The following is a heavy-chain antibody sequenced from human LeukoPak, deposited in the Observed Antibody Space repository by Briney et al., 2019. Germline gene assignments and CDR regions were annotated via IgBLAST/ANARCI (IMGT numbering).Heavy chain of an antibody. CDR2: IHYSGST. CDR3: ARDKDYYDSSGYYSAFAFDI. V-gene: IGHV4-59*12. Sequence: SETLSLTCTVSGGSISSYYWSWIRQPPGKGLEWIGYIHYSGSTNYNPSLKSRVTMSVDTSKNQFSLKLSSVTAADTAVYYCARDKDYYDSSGYYSAFAFDIWGQGTMVTVSS. D-gene: IGHD3-22*01. J-gene: IGHJ3*02. CDR1: GGSISSYY.